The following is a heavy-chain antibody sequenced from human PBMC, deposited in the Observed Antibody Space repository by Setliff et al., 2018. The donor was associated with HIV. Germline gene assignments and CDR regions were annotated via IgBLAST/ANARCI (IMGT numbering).Heavy chain of an antibody. J-gene: IGHJ6*03. CDR3: ARGRNYDSSGYGDYYYYMDV. CDR2: IIPIFGTT. D-gene: IGHD3-22*01. CDR1: GGTFSRYP. Sequence: SVKVSCKASGGTFSRYPLSWVRQAPGQGLEWMGGIIPIFGTTHYAQKFQGRVTVTADESTSTAYMQLSSLRSDDTAVYYCARGRNYDSSGYGDYYYYMDVWGKGTTVTVSS. V-gene: IGHV1-69*13.